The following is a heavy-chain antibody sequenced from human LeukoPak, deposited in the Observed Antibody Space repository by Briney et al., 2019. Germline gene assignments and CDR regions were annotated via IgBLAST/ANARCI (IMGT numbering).Heavy chain of an antibody. CDR2: ISSSSSYT. D-gene: IGHD5/OR15-5a*01. J-gene: IGHJ4*02. CDR3: VRAVSVSSYYFDC. V-gene: IGHV3-11*05. Sequence: KAGRSLRLSCAASGFTFSDYYMSWIRQAPGKGLEWISYISSSSSYTNYVDSVKGRFTISRDNAKNSLYLQMNSLRAEDTAVYYCVRAVSVSSYYFDCWGQGTLVTVSS. CDR1: GFTFSDYY.